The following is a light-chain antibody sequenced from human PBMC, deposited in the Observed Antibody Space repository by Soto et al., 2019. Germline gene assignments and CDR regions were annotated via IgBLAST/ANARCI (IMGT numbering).Light chain of an antibody. CDR1: QSFSSS. V-gene: IGKV3-15*01. CDR3: QQYNNWWT. J-gene: IGKJ1*01. CDR2: GAS. Sequence: EVVMTQSPATLSMSPGERATLSCRASQSFSSSLACYQQKPGQAPRLLIYGASTRATGIPDRFSGSGSETEFTLTISSLQAEDFAIYYCQQYNNWWTFGQGTKVEIK.